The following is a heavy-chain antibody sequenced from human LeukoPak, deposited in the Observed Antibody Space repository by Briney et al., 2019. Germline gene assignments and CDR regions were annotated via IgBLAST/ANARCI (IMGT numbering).Heavy chain of an antibody. D-gene: IGHD2-15*01. CDR3: ARAPYCSGGSCYRPGLLGLFDY. CDR2: ISYDGSNK. V-gene: IGHV3-30*04. Sequence: GRSLRLSCAASGFTFSSYAMHWVRQAPGKGLEWVAVISYDGSNKYYADSVKGRFTISRDNSKNTLYLQMNSLRAEDTAVYYCARAPYCSGGSCYRPGLLGLFDYWGQGTLVTVSS. CDR1: GFTFSSYA. J-gene: IGHJ4*02.